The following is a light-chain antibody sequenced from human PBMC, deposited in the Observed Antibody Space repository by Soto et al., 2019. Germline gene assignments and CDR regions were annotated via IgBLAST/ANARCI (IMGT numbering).Light chain of an antibody. CDR2: RTS. Sequence: DIQMTQSPSTLSASVGDRVIITCRASQSLNRWLAWYQQKPGQAPKLLIYRTSTLETGVPSRFSGSGSGTEFTLAISSLQPDEFATYYCLQYLNYPHTFGGGTKVDIK. CDR3: LQYLNYPHT. V-gene: IGKV1-5*03. CDR1: QSLNRW. J-gene: IGKJ4*01.